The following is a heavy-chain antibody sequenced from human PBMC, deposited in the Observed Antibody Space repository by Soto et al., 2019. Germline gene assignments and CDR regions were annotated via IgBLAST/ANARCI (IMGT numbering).Heavy chain of an antibody. Sequence: GGSLRLSCAASGFTFSSYGMHWVRQAPGKGLEWVAVISYDGSNKYYADSVKGRFTISRDNSKNTLYLQMNSLRAEDTAVYYCAKEFSDSYGMDVWGQGTTVTVSS. CDR2: ISYDGSNK. CDR1: GFTFSSYG. CDR3: AKEFSDSYGMDV. J-gene: IGHJ6*02. V-gene: IGHV3-30*18.